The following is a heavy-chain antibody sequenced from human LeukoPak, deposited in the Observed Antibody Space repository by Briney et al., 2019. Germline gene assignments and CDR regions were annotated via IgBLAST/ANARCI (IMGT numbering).Heavy chain of an antibody. D-gene: IGHD1-14*01. Sequence: PGGSLRLSCAASGFTVSNNYMSWVRQAPAKGLEWVSISYSDSNTNYADSVKGRFTISRDTSKNTLSLQMNSLRAEDTAVNYCVRKNRDFNAAFDIWGQGTVVTVSS. CDR1: GFTVSNNY. CDR3: VRKNRDFNAAFDI. CDR2: SYSDSNT. V-gene: IGHV3-53*01. J-gene: IGHJ3*02.